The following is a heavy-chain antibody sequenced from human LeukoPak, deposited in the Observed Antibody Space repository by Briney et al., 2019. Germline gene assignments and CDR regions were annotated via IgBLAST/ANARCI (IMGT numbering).Heavy chain of an antibody. D-gene: IGHD5-18*01. V-gene: IGHV3-21*01. CDR1: GFTFDDYG. CDR3: AREGKHNYGYVYGY. J-gene: IGHJ4*02. CDR2: ISSSSIYI. Sequence: PGGSLRLSCAASGFTFDDYGMSWVRQAPGKGLEWVSSISSSSIYIYYADSLKGRFTISRDNAKNSLYLQMNSLRAEDTAVYYCAREGKHNYGYVYGYWGQGTLVTVSS.